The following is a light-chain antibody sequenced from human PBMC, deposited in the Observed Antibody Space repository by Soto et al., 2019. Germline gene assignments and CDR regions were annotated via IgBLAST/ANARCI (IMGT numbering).Light chain of an antibody. J-gene: IGKJ4*01. V-gene: IGKV3-20*01. CDR1: QTVRNNY. CDR2: DAS. CDR3: RQYGRSLEFA. Sequence: FVLTQSPGTLSLSPGERATLSCRAIQTVRNNYLAWYQQKPGQAPRLLIYDASSRATGIPDRFSGGGSGTDFTLTISRLDPEDFAVYYCRQYGRSLEFAVGGGTKVDIK.